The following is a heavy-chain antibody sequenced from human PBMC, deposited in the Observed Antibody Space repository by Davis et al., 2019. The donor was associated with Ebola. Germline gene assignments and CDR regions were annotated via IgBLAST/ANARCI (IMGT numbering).Heavy chain of an antibody. CDR3: ARSRPNYDFWSGYYYYYGMDV. J-gene: IGHJ6*02. V-gene: IGHV4-34*01. CDR1: GGSFSGYY. D-gene: IGHD3-3*01. CDR2: INHSGRT. Sequence: MPSETLSPTCAVYGGSFSGYYWSWIRQPPGKGLEWIGEINHSGRTTYNPSLKSRITISVDTSKNQFSLKLGSVTAADTAVYYCARSRPNYDFWSGYYYYYGMDVWGQGTTVTVSS.